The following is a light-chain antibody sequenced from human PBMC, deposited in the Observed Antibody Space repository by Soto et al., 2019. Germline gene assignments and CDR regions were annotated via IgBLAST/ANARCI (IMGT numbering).Light chain of an antibody. V-gene: IGKV3-20*01. J-gene: IGKJ5*01. CDR3: QQYGTSAPIP. Sequence: EIVLTQSPATLSLSQEETATLSFRASLSISSSYLAWYQQKPGQAPRLLIYRASSRATGIPDRFSGSGSGTDFTLTIYRLEPEDFAVYYCQQYGTSAPIPFGQGTRLEIK. CDR2: RAS. CDR1: LSISSSY.